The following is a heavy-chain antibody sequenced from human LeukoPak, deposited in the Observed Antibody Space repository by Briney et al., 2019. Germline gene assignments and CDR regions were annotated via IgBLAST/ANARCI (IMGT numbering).Heavy chain of an antibody. CDR3: ARERPSSSYGVDY. V-gene: IGHV3-21*01. J-gene: IGHJ4*02. CDR2: ITGSSNYI. D-gene: IGHD6-6*01. Sequence: GGSLRLSCAASGFTFSSYTMHWVRQAPGKGLEWVSSITGSSNYIYYADSVKGRFTISRDNAKNSLYLQMNSLRADDTAIYFCARERPSSSYGVDYWGQGTLVTVSS. CDR1: GFTFSSYT.